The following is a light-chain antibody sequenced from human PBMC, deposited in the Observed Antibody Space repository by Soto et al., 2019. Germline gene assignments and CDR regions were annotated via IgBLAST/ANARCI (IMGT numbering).Light chain of an antibody. Sequence: DIQMTQSPSTLSASAGDRVTITCRASQSISGSLAWYQQKPGKAPKHMIYEASNLKSGVPSRFSGSGSGTEYTLTISSMQPDDSASYYCQQYNGYWTFGQGTRVEI. J-gene: IGKJ1*01. V-gene: IGKV1-5*03. CDR3: QQYNGYWT. CDR2: EAS. CDR1: QSISGS.